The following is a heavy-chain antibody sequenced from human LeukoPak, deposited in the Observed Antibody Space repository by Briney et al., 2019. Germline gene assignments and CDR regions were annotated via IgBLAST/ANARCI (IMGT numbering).Heavy chain of an antibody. Sequence: PSATLSLTCAVYGGSFSGYYWSWIRQPPGKGLEWIGEINHSGSTNYNPSLKSRVTISVDTSKNQFSLKLSSVTAADTAVYYCARVATVTPSFDYWGQGTLVTVSS. CDR3: ARVATVTPSFDY. D-gene: IGHD4-11*01. V-gene: IGHV4-34*01. CDR1: GGSFSGYY. J-gene: IGHJ4*02. CDR2: INHSGST.